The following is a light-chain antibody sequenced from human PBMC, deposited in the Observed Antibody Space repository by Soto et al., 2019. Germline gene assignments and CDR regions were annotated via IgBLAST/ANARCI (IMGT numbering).Light chain of an antibody. CDR3: QQYGSSGWT. J-gene: IGKJ1*01. V-gene: IGKV3-20*01. CDR1: QSVSSSY. CDR2: GAS. Sequence: EIVLTQSPGTLSLSPGERATLSCRASQSVSSSYLAWYQQNRGQAPRLLIYGASSRAPGIPDRFGGSGSGTDFTLTIRRLEPEVFAVYYCQQYGSSGWTFGKGTKV.